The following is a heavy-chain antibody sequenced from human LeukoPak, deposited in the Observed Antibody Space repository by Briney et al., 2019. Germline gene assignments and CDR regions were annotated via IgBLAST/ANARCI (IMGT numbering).Heavy chain of an antibody. J-gene: IGHJ4*02. Sequence: GASVKVSCKASGYTFTGYYMHWVRQAPGQGLEWMGWINPNSGGTNYAQKFQGRVTMTRDTSISTAYMELSRLRSDDTAVYYCARDPESGSYFRDHCFDYWGQGTLVTVSS. CDR1: GYTFTGYY. D-gene: IGHD1-26*01. V-gene: IGHV1-2*02. CDR3: ARDPESGSYFRDHCFDY. CDR2: INPNSGGT.